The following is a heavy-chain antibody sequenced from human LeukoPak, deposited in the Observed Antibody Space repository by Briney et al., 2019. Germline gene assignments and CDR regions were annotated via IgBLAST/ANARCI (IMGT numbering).Heavy chain of an antibody. CDR2: IYYSGST. V-gene: IGHV4-59*01. D-gene: IGHD6-19*01. J-gene: IGHJ4*02. Sequence: SETLSLTCTVSGGSISSYYWSWIRQPPGKGLEWIGYIYYSGSTNYNPSLKSRVTISVDTSKNQFSLKLSSVTAADTAVYYCARGYSSGWPYYFDYWGQGTLVTVSS. CDR1: GGSISSYY. CDR3: ARGYSSGWPYYFDY.